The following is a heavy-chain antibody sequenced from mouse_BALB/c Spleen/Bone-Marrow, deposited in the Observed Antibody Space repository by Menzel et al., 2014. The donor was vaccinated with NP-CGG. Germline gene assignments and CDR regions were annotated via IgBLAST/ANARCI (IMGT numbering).Heavy chain of an antibody. J-gene: IGHJ3*01. CDR1: GYTFTXYW. V-gene: IGHV1-69*02. Sequence: QVQLQQSGAELVRPGASVKLSCKASGYTFTXYWINWVKQRPGQGLEWIGNIYPSDSYTNYNQKFKDKATLTVDKSSSTAYMQLSSXTSXDSAVYYCTXXXXXXXXXXWGQGTLVTVS. CDR3: TXXXXXXXXXX. CDR2: IYPSDSYT.